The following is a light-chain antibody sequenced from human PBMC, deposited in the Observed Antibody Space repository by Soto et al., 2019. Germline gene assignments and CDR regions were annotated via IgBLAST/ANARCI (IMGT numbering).Light chain of an antibody. Sequence: EIVLTQSPGTLSVSPGERVTLSCRASQRLTNSYLAWYQQKPGQAPRLLIYGASYRATGIPDRFSGSGSGTDFSLIINRLEPEDFAVYYCQQHGTSITFGGGTKLESK. CDR3: QQHGTSIT. J-gene: IGKJ4*01. V-gene: IGKV3-20*01. CDR2: GAS. CDR1: QRLTNSY.